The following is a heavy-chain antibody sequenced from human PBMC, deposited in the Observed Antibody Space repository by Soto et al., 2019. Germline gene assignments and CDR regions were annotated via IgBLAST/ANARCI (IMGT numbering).Heavy chain of an antibody. CDR2: ISLYSDGT. D-gene: IGHD2-2*01. J-gene: IGHJ5*02. CDR1: GYTFSNYG. Sequence: ASVKVSCKTSGYTFSNYGITWVRQAPGQPLEWLGWISLYSDGTNYAQKFQGRVSMTTDTSTTTAYMELRSLRSDDTGVYYCARVVPGAEVWFGPWGQGTLVTVSS. CDR3: ARVVPGAEVWFGP. V-gene: IGHV1-18*01.